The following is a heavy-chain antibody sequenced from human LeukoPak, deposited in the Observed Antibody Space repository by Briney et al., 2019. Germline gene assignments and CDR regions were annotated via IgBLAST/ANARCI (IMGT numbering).Heavy chain of an antibody. J-gene: IGHJ6*02. Sequence: GGSLRLSCAASGFTFSSYWMGWLRQTPGKGLEWVAKIRQDGSEKYYVDSVKGRFTISRDNSKNTLYLQMNSLRAEDTAVYYCARDLDRITIFGVVNYGMDVWGQGTTVTVSS. CDR2: IRQDGSEK. CDR3: ARDLDRITIFGVVNYGMDV. V-gene: IGHV3-7*01. D-gene: IGHD3-3*01. CDR1: GFTFSSYW.